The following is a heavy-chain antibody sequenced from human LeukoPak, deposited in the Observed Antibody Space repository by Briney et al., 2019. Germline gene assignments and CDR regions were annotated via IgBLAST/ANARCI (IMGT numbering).Heavy chain of an antibody. CDR1: GFTFRSYS. D-gene: IGHD4-17*01. J-gene: IGHJ4*02. Sequence: GGSLRLSCAASGFTFRSYSMNWVRQAPGKGLEWVSSISSSSSYIYYADSVKGRFTISRDNAKNSLYLQMNSLRAEDTAVYYCARDNYGDYVAGTGDYWGQGTLVTVSS. CDR3: ARDNYGDYVAGTGDY. V-gene: IGHV3-21*01. CDR2: ISSSSSYI.